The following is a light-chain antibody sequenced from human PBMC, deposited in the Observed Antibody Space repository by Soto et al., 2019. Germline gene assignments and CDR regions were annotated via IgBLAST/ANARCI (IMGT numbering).Light chain of an antibody. CDR2: DVS. CDR3: SSYTSSSTNAV. Sequence: QSALTQPASVSGSPGKSITISCTGTSSDVGGYNYVSWYQQHPGKAPKLMIYDVSNRPSGVSNRFAGSKSGNTASLTISGLQAEDEADYYCSSYTSSSTNAVFGGGTQLTVL. J-gene: IGLJ7*01. CDR1: SSDVGGYNY. V-gene: IGLV2-14*01.